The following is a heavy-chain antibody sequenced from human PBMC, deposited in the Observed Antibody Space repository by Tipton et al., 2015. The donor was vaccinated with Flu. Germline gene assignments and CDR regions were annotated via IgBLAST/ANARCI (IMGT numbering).Heavy chain of an antibody. V-gene: IGHV4-38-2*01. CDR2: IYHGGNT. CDR1: NYFIYSGSY. Sequence: TLSLTCAVSNYFIYSGSYWGSVRQPPGKGLEWIGTIYHGGNTYYNPSLKRRVTISIDTSTNHFSLRLTSVTAAVTAVYYCAKLGGGPVWFDPWGQGTLVTVAS. CDR3: AKLGGGPVWFDP. J-gene: IGHJ5*02. D-gene: IGHD3-10*01.